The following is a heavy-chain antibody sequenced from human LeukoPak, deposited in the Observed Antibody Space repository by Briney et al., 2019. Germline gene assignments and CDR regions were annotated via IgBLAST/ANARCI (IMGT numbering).Heavy chain of an antibody. J-gene: IGHJ4*02. CDR1: GFTFSNYS. V-gene: IGHV3-48*01. CDR3: ARDQVSVAGTGIDY. Sequence: TGGSLRLSCAASGFTFSNYSMNWVHQAPGKGLEWVSYISSSSNTIYYADSVKGRFTISRDNAQNSLYLQMNSLRAEDTAVYYCARDQVSVAGTGIDYWGQGTLVTVSS. CDR2: ISSSSNTI. D-gene: IGHD6-19*01.